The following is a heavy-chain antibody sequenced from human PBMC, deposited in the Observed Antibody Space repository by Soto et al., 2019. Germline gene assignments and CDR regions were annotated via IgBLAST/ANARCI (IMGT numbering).Heavy chain of an antibody. CDR1: GCTFSNYS. V-gene: IGHV3-48*01. CDR2: ITNNSRTI. Sequence: GGSLRLSFAASGCTFSNYSMNWVRQAPGKGLEWVSYITNNSRTIYEADFMRGRFTTSRDNGKNSLYLEMNSLRAEDTAINYYTSAVLDHWGQGTLVTVSS. J-gene: IGHJ4*02. CDR3: TSAVLDH.